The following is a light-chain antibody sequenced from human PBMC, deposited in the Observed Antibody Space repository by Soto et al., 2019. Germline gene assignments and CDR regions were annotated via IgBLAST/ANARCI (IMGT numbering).Light chain of an antibody. V-gene: IGLV2-14*01. Sequence: QSALTQPASVSGSPGQSITISCTGTSSGVGGYNYVSWYQQHPGKAPKLMIYDVSNRPSGVSNRFSGSKSGNTASLTISGLQAEDEADYYCSSYTSSSAYVFGTGTKVTLI. CDR1: SSGVGGYNY. CDR3: SSYTSSSAYV. J-gene: IGLJ1*01. CDR2: DVS.